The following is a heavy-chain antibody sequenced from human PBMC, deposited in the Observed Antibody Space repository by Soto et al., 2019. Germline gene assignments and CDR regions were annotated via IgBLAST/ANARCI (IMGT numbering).Heavy chain of an antibody. J-gene: IGHJ4*02. Sequence: EVQLLESGGGLVQPGGSLRLSCAASGFTFSSYAMSWVRQAPGKGLEWVSSISSSSSYIYYADSVKGRFTISRDNAKNSLYLQMNSLRAEDTAVYYCARDPKAVAGAPGYWGQGTLVTVSS. CDR2: ISSSSSYI. CDR3: ARDPKAVAGAPGY. V-gene: IGHV3-21*01. D-gene: IGHD6-19*01. CDR1: GFTFSSYA.